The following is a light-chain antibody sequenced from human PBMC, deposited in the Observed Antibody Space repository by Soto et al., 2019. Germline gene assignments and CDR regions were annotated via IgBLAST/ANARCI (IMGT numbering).Light chain of an antibody. V-gene: IGKV3-11*01. CDR1: QSVSSY. Sequence: EIVLTHSPSTLSLSPGERAILSCRASQSVSSYLAWYQQKPGQAPRLLIYDASNRATGIPARFSGSGSGTDFTLTISSLEPEDFAVYYCQQRSNWPPWTFGQGTKVDIK. J-gene: IGKJ1*01. CDR3: QQRSNWPPWT. CDR2: DAS.